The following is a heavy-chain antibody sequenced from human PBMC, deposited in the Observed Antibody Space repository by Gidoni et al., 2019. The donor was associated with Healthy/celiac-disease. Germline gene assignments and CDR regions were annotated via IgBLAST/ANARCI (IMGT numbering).Heavy chain of an antibody. D-gene: IGHD2-2*01. Sequence: QVQLVQSGAEVKKPGASVKVSCKASGYTFTGYYMHWVRQAPGQGLEWMGWINPNSGGTNYAQKFQGRVTMTRDTSISTAYMELSRLRSDDTAVYYCARGYCSSTSCSDAFDIWGQGTMVTVSS. J-gene: IGHJ3*02. V-gene: IGHV1-2*02. CDR2: INPNSGGT. CDR1: GYTFTGYY. CDR3: ARGYCSSTSCSDAFDI.